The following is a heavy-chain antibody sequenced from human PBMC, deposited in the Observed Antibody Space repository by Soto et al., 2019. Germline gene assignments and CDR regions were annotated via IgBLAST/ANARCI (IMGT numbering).Heavy chain of an antibody. V-gene: IGHV4-31*11. CDR1: GESFSGYY. CDR3: ARGSVVAATLFDY. Sequence: SETLSLTCAVSGESFSGYYWSWIRQHPGKGLEWIGYIYYSGSTYYNPSLKSRVTISVDTSKNQFSLKLSSVTAADTAVYYCARGSVVAATLFDYWGQGTLVTVSS. J-gene: IGHJ4*02. D-gene: IGHD2-15*01. CDR2: IYYSGST.